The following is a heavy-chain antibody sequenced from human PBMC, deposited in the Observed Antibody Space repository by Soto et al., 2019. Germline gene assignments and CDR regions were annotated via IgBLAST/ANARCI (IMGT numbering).Heavy chain of an antibody. CDR1: GGSISRSGYF. V-gene: IGHV4-31*03. J-gene: IGHJ4*02. Sequence: SETLSLTCTVSGGSISRSGYFWSWIRQHPGKGLEWIGYIYDSGSTYYNPSLKSRVSLSVDTSKNQFSPNLTSVTAADTAMYYCARSSRSYFDYWGQGTLVTVSS. CDR3: ARSSRSYFDY. CDR2: IYDSGST.